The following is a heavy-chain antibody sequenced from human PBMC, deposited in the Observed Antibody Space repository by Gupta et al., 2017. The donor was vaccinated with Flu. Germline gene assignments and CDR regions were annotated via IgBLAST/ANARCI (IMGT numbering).Heavy chain of an antibody. D-gene: IGHD3-3*01. CDR2: INGRGGGT. CDR3: AKSGKSYYDFWTDS. J-gene: IGHJ4*02. Sequence: EVQLLESGGGLVQPGGSLRLSCAASGFTFSNYAMTWVRQAPGKGLEWVSAINGRGGGTYYADSVKGRFTISRDNSKNTLYLQINSLRGEDTAVYDCAKSGKSYYDFWTDSWGQGTRVTVSS. CDR1: GFTFSNYA. V-gene: IGHV3-23*01.